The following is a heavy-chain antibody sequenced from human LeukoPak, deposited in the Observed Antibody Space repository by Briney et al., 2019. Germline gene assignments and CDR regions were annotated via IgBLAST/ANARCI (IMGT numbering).Heavy chain of an antibody. CDR3: ARGGRGGYSYGYDY. CDR2: IYTSGST. J-gene: IGHJ4*02. Sequence: SETLSLTCTVSGGSISSYYWSWTRQPAGKGLEWIGRIYTSGSTNYNPSLKSRVTMSVDTSKNRFSLKLSSVTAADTAVYYCARGGRGGYSYGYDYWGQGTLVTVSS. D-gene: IGHD5-18*01. V-gene: IGHV4-4*07. CDR1: GGSISSYY.